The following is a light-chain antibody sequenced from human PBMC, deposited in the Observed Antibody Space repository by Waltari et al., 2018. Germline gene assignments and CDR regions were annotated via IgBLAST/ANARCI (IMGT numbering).Light chain of an antibody. CDR3: QQYYNTPLT. Sequence: DIVMTQSPDSLAVSLGERATFNCKFTQTVLHSSNNKNYVAWYQQKPGQPPKLLIYWASTRESGVPDRFSGSGSGTDFTLTISSLQAEDVAVYYCQQYYNTPLTFGGGTKVEIK. J-gene: IGKJ4*01. V-gene: IGKV4-1*01. CDR1: QTVLHSSNNKNY. CDR2: WAS.